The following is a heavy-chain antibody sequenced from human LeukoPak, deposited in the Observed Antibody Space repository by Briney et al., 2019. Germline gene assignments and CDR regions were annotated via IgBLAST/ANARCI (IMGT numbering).Heavy chain of an antibody. CDR2: IIPIFGTA. Sequence: SVKVSCKASGGTFSSYAISWVRQAPGQGLEWMGGIIPIFGTANYAQKFQGRVTITADESTSTAYMELSSLRSEDTAVYYCARGMGELSLHYMDVWGKGTTVTISS. J-gene: IGHJ6*03. CDR1: GGTFSSYA. V-gene: IGHV1-69*13. CDR3: ARGMGELSLHYMDV. D-gene: IGHD3-16*02.